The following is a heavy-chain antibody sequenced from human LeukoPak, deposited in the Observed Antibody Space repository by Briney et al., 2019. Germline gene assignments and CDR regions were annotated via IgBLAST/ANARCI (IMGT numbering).Heavy chain of an antibody. V-gene: IGHV3-74*01. CDR1: GFTFSSYA. D-gene: IGHD1-1*01. CDR2: ITHNGSST. Sequence: GGSLRLSCSASGFTFSSYAMHWVRQAPGKGLEYVSTITHNGSSTSYADSVKGRFTISRDNAKNTLYLQMNSLRAEDTAVYYCARDWKLDYWGQGTLVTVSS. J-gene: IGHJ4*02. CDR3: ARDWKLDY.